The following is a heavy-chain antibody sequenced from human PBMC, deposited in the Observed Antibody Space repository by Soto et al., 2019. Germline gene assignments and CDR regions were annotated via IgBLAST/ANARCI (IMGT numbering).Heavy chain of an antibody. CDR3: ARNGVEGMDH. D-gene: IGHD3-3*01. CDR2: IIPLFGTP. J-gene: IGHJ4*02. Sequence: SVKVSCKASGDTFTSYPFSWVRQAPGQGLEWMGGIIPLFGTPNYAQKFQGRLTITADKSTSTVYMEMSGLNSDDAAVYYCARNGVEGMDHWGQGNRVTVSS. V-gene: IGHV1-69*06. CDR1: GDTFTSYP.